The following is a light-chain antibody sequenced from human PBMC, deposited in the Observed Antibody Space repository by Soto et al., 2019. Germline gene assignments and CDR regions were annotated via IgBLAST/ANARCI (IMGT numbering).Light chain of an antibody. V-gene: IGKV1-5*01. CDR2: DAS. J-gene: IGKJ2*01. CDR1: QSISSW. CDR3: QQYNSYPYT. Sequence: DIQMTQSPSTLSASVGDRVTITCRASQSISSWLAWYQQKPGKAPKLLIYDASSLESGVQSRFSGSGSGTEFTLTLSSLQPDDFATYYCQQYNSYPYTFGQGTKLEIK.